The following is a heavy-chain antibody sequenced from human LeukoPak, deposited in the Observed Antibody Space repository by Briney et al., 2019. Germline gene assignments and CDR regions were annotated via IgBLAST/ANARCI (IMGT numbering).Heavy chain of an antibody. Sequence: ASVKVSCKASGYTFTSYGISWVRQAPGQGLEWMGWISAYNGNTNDAQKLQGRVTMTTDTSTSTAYMELRSLRSDDTAVYYCARRGSSSWYGGFDYWGQGTLVTVSS. J-gene: IGHJ4*02. CDR2: ISAYNGNT. CDR1: GYTFTSYG. V-gene: IGHV1-18*01. D-gene: IGHD6-13*01. CDR3: ARRGSSSWYGGFDY.